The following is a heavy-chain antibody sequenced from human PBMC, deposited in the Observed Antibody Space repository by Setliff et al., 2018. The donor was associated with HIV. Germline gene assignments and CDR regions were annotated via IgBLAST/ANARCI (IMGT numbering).Heavy chain of an antibody. Sequence: PSETLSLTCTVSGGSFRSSRYYWGWIRQPPGKGLEWIGNIHYGGFFWYSPSLKSRVTISVDTSKNQFSLKLSSVTAADTAGYYCARPALGIGGGSRFDNWGQGTRVTVSS. CDR3: ARPALGIGGGSRFDN. J-gene: IGHJ4*02. V-gene: IGHV4-39*01. D-gene: IGHD3-10*01. CDR1: GGSFRSSRYY. CDR2: IHYGGFF.